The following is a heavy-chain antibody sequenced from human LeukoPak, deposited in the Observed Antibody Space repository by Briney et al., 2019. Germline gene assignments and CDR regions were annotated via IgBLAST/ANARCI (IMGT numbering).Heavy chain of an antibody. D-gene: IGHD3-22*01. CDR3: ARSGVGYFYDSTGYYPLDY. CDR2: ISAYTDNT. CDR1: GYTFTNYG. J-gene: IGHJ4*02. Sequence: ASVKVSCKASGYTFTNYGISWVRQAPGQGLEWMGWISAYTDNTNYAQNLQGRVTMTTDTSTGTAYMELRSLRSDDTAVYYCARSGVGYFYDSTGYYPLDYWGQGTLVTVSS. V-gene: IGHV1-18*01.